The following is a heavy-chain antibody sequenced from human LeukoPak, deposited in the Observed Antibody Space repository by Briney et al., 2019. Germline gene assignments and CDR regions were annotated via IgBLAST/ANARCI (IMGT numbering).Heavy chain of an antibody. CDR2: ISSSSSYI. CDR1: GFTFSSYS. Sequence: GGSLRLSCAASGFTFSSYSMNWVRQAPGKGLEWVSSISSSSSYIYYADSVKGRFTISRDNAKNSLYLQMNSLRAEDTAVYYCARDRAYYDFWSGTDRYYMDVWGKGTTVTVSS. D-gene: IGHD3-3*01. CDR3: ARDRAYYDFWSGTDRYYMDV. J-gene: IGHJ6*03. V-gene: IGHV3-21*01.